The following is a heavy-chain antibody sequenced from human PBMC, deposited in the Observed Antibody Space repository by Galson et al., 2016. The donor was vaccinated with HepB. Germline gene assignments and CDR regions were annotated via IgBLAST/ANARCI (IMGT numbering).Heavy chain of an antibody. J-gene: IGHJ4*02. V-gene: IGHV3-53*01. Sequence: SLRLSCAASGFSVNHNYMTWVRQAPGKGLEWVSLIYSGGNTNYAGSVKGRFTISRDSSKNTLYLQMNSLRTEDTAMYYCATVNYISGTHYWGQGTLVTVSS. D-gene: IGHD3-10*01. CDR3: ATVNYISGTHY. CDR2: IYSGGNT. CDR1: GFSVNHNY.